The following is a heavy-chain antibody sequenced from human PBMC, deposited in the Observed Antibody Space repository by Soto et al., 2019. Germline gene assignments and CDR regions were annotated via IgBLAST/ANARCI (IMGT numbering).Heavy chain of an antibody. J-gene: IGHJ6*02. CDR2: IIPICGPA. V-gene: IGHV1-69*12. CDR3: ASSVAKYYYYGMDV. D-gene: IGHD5-12*01. Sequence: QVQLVQSGAEVKKPGSSVKVSCKSSGGTFSSYAISWVRQAPGQGLEWMGGIIPICGPANYAQKFHGRVTITADESTSTAYMELSSLRSEDTAVYYCASSVAKYYYYGMDVWGQGTTVTVSS. CDR1: GGTFSSYA.